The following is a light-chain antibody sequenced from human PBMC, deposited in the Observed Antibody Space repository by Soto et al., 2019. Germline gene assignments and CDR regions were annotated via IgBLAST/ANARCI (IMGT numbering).Light chain of an antibody. CDR3: QQYGSSPRLT. Sequence: EILMTQSPATLSVSPWERATLSCRASQSVGRNLAWYQQKPGQAPRLLIYGASSRATGIPDRFSGSGSGTDFTLTISRLEPEDFAVYYCQQYGSSPRLTFGGGTKVDIK. V-gene: IGKV3-20*01. J-gene: IGKJ4*01. CDR1: QSVGRN. CDR2: GAS.